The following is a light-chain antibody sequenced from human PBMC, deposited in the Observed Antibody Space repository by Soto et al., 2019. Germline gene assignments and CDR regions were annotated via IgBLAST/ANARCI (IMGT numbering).Light chain of an antibody. CDR2: GSS. CDR1: QTISSSY. Sequence: IVLTQSPGTLSLSPGERATLSCRASQTISSSYLAWYQQKPGQAPRLLIYGSSSRATGIPDRFSGSGSGADFTLTISRLEPEDFAVYYCQQYGSSPITFGQGTRLEIK. CDR3: QQYGSSPIT. V-gene: IGKV3-20*01. J-gene: IGKJ5*01.